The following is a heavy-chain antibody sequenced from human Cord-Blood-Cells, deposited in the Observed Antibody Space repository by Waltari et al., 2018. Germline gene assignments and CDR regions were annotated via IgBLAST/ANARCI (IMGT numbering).Heavy chain of an antibody. CDR2: IIPIFGTA. D-gene: IGHD5-12*01. V-gene: IGHV1-69*01. Sequence: QVQLVQSGAEVKKPGSSVRVSCKASGGTLRSYAISWVPPAPGQGVAWMGGIIPIFGTANYAQKFQGRVTITADESTSTAYMELSSLRSEDTAVYYCARDRGPRRDGYNFDYWGQGTLVTVSS. CDR1: GGTLRSYA. J-gene: IGHJ4*02. CDR3: ARDRGPRRDGYNFDY.